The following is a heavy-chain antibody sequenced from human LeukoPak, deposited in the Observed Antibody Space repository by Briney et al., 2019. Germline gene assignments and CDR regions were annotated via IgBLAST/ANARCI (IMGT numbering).Heavy chain of an antibody. D-gene: IGHD5-18*01. Sequence: PGGSLRLSCAASGFTFSSYAMHWVRQAPGKGLEWVAVISYDGSNKYYADSVKGRFTISRDNSKNTLYLQMNSLRAEDTAVYYCARDLGETQLWSSSFDYWGQGTLVTVPS. J-gene: IGHJ4*02. CDR3: ARDLGETQLWSSSFDY. CDR2: ISYDGSNK. V-gene: IGHV3-30*04. CDR1: GFTFSSYA.